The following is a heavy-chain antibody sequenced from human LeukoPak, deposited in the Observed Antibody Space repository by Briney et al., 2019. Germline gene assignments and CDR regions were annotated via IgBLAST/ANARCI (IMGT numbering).Heavy chain of an antibody. CDR1: GYGFTSYW. CDR3: ARQTIAVAGTPPYYYYYGMDV. CDR2: IYPGDSDT. D-gene: IGHD6-19*01. Sequence: GESLQISYKGSGYGFTSYWIGWVRRMPGKGLGWMGIIYPGDSDTRYSPSFQGQVTISADKSISTAYLQWSSLKASDTAMYYCARQTIAVAGTPPYYYYYGMDVWGQGTTVTVSS. V-gene: IGHV5-51*01. J-gene: IGHJ6*02.